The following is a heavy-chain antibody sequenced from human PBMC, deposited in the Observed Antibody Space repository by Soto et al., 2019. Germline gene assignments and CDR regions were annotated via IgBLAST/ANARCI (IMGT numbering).Heavy chain of an antibody. CDR3: AKDLSSAATGTLWGPIDY. J-gene: IGHJ4*02. V-gene: IGHV3-23*01. CDR2: TTGVGDNT. CDR1: GFTFNMYS. Sequence: PGGSLRLSCAASGFTFNMYSMSWVRQAPGKGLEWVSGTTGVGDNTFYADSVKGRFTISRDNSKNTLYLQMKSLRVEDTAIYYCAKDLSSAATGTLWGPIDYWGQGALVTVSS. D-gene: IGHD6-13*01.